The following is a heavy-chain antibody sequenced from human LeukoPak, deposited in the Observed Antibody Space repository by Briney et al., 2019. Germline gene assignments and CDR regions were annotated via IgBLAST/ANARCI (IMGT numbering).Heavy chain of an antibody. J-gene: IGHJ3*02. Sequence: PSETLSLTCTVSGGSISSRSYYWGWIRQPPGKGLEWIGSIYYSGSTYYNPSLKSRVTISVDTSKNQFSLKLSSVTAADTAVYYCASAADDAFDIWGQGTMVTVSS. V-gene: IGHV4-39*01. CDR1: GGSISSRSYY. CDR3: ASAADDAFDI. CDR2: IYYSGST. D-gene: IGHD6-13*01.